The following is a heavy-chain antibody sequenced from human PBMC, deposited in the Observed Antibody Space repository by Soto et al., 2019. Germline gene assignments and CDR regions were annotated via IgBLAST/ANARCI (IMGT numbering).Heavy chain of an antibody. V-gene: IGHV3-23*01. CDR3: SKDSQGSYDSSCYYFDY. CDR1: GFTFSSYA. D-gene: IGHD3-22*01. Sequence: GVSLRLSCAASGFTFSSYAMSWVRKAPGQGLEWVSASSGGGGSTYYAHAVEGRFTISRANSKNNPHLQMNSLRAGDTAVYYCSKDSQGSYDSSCYYFDYWGQGTLVTVSS. J-gene: IGHJ4*02. CDR2: SSGGGGST.